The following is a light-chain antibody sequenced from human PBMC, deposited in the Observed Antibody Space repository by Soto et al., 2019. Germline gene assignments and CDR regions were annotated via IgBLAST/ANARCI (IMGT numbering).Light chain of an antibody. CDR1: SSDVGGYKY. V-gene: IGLV2-8*01. CDR3: NSYVGSNNFEV. J-gene: IGLJ2*01. Sequence: QSALTQPPSASGSPGQSVTISCTGTSSDVGGYKYVSWYQQHPGKAPKLMIYEVSKRPSGVPDRFSGSKSGNTASLTVSGLQAEDEADYYCNSYVGSNNFEVFGGGTKVTVL. CDR2: EVS.